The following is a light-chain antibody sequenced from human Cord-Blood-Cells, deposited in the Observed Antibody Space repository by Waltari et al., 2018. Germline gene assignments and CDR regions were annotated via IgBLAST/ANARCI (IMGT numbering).Light chain of an antibody. J-gene: IGKJ2*01. V-gene: IGKV1-33*01. CDR1: QDISNY. CDR2: DAS. Sequence: DIQMTQSPSSLSASVGARVPFTCQASQDISNYFKWYQQKPGKDPKPLIYDASNLETGVPSRFSGSGSGTDFTFTISSLQPEDIATYYCQQYDNRPPGTFGQGTKLEIK. CDR3: QQYDNRPPGT.